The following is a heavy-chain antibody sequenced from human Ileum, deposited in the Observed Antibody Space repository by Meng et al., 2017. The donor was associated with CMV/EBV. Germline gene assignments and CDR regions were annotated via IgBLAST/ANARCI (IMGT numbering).Heavy chain of an antibody. J-gene: IGHJ4*02. CDR2: ISAYNGNT. V-gene: IGHV1-18*01. CDR1: GYTLPGYG. Sequence: VPCGAEVKRPGSSVKVSGTASGYTLPGYGIRWVRQAPGQGVEWMGWISAYNGNTNYAQKLQGRVTMTTDTSTSTAYMELRSLRSDDTAVYYCARDRLTGTTSTFDSWGQGALVTVSS. CDR3: ARDRLTGTTSTFDS. D-gene: IGHD1-7*01.